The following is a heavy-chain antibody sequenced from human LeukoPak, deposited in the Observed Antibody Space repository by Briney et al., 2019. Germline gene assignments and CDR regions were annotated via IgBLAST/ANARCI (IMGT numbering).Heavy chain of an antibody. Sequence: GGSLRLSCAASGFTVSSNYMSWVRQAPGKGLEWVSVTYSGGSTYYADSVKGRFTISRDNSKNTLYLQMNSLRAEDTAVYYCARSRVSYSSSWYADYWGQGTLVTVSS. CDR1: GFTVSSNY. D-gene: IGHD6-13*01. J-gene: IGHJ4*02. CDR2: TYSGGST. V-gene: IGHV3-53*01. CDR3: ARSRVSYSSSWYADY.